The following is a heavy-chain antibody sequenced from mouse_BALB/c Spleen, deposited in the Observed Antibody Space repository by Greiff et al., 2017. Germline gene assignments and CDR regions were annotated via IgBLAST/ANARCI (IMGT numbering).Heavy chain of an antibody. CDR3: AGNYGEGFAY. V-gene: IGHV2-9*02. CDR1: GFSLTSYG. D-gene: IGHD2-1*01. CDR2: IWAGGST. J-gene: IGHJ3*01. Sequence: VKLVESGPGLVAPSQSLSITCTVSGFSLTSYGVHWVRQPPGKGLEWLGVIWAGGSTNYNSALMSRLSISKDNSKSQVFLKMNSLQTDDTAMYYCAGNYGEGFAYWGQGTLVTVSA.